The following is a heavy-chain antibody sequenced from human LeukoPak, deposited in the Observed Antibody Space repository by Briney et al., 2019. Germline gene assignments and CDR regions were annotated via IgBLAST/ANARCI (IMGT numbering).Heavy chain of an antibody. D-gene: IGHD3-9*01. Sequence: ASVKVSCKASGYTFTGYYMHWVRQAPGQGLEWMGWINPNSGGTNYAQKFQGRVTMTKDTSISTAYMELSRLRSDDTAVYYCARDPYYDILTGYHVLDWGQGTLVSVSS. V-gene: IGHV1-2*02. CDR2: INPNSGGT. CDR1: GYTFTGYY. J-gene: IGHJ4*02. CDR3: ARDPYYDILTGYHVLD.